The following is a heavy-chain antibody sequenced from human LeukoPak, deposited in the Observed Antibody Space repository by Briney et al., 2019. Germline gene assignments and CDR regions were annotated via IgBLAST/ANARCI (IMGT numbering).Heavy chain of an antibody. D-gene: IGHD3-10*01. V-gene: IGHV4-34*01. J-gene: IGHJ6*03. CDR3: ARGSTMVRGVTYYYYYYMDV. CDR1: GGSFSGYY. CDR2: INHSGST. Sequence: PSETLSLTCAVYGGSFSGYYWSWIRQPPGKGLEWIGEINHSGSTNYNPSLKSRVIISVDTSKNQFSLKLSSVTAADTAVYYCARGSTMVRGVTYYYYYYMDVWGKGTTVTVSS.